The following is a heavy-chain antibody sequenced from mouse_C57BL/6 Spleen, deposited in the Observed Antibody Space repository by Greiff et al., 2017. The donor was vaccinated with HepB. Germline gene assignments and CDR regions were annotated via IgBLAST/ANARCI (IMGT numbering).Heavy chain of an antibody. CDR3: ASENGTVAWFAY. D-gene: IGHD2-1*01. V-gene: IGHV5-4*01. Sequence: VQLKESGGGLVKPGGSLKLSCAASGFTFSSYAMSWVRQTPEKRLEWVATISDGGSYTYSPDNVKGRFTISRVNAKNNRYLQMSHLKSEDTAMYYCASENGTVAWFAYWGQGTLVTVSA. CDR1: GFTFSSYA. CDR2: ISDGGSYT. J-gene: IGHJ3*01.